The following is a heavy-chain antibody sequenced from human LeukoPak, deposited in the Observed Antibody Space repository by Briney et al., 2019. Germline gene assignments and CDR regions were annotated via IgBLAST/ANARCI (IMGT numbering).Heavy chain of an antibody. CDR2: MNPNSGNT. CDR3: AIGVDYDFWSVNRLEP. Sequence: ASVKVSCKASGYTFTSYDINWVRQATGQGLEWMGWMNPNSGNTGYAQKFQGRVTMTRNTSISTAYMELSSLRSEDTAVYYCAIGVDYDFWSVNRLEPWGKGTTVTVSS. D-gene: IGHD3-3*01. V-gene: IGHV1-8*01. CDR1: GYTFTSYD. J-gene: IGHJ6*04.